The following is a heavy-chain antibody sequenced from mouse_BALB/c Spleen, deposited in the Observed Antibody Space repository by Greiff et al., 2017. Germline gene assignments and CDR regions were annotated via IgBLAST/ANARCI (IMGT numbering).Heavy chain of an antibody. CDR3: ARIYDGYYGGFAY. CDR1: GFSLTSYG. Sequence: VQLKESGPGLVAPSQSLSITCTVSGFSLTSYGVHWVRQPPGKGLEWLGVIWAGGSTNYNSALMSRLSISKDNSKSQVFLKMNSLQTDDTAMYYCARIYDGYYGGFAYWGQGTLVTVSA. D-gene: IGHD2-3*01. CDR2: IWAGGST. J-gene: IGHJ3*01. V-gene: IGHV2-9*02.